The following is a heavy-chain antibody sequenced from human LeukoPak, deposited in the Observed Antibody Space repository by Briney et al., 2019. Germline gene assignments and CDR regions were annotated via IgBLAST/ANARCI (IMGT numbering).Heavy chain of an antibody. Sequence: GSSLKISCKGSGSSFTNNWIGWVRQMPGKGLEWMGIIYPGDSHKRYSPSFQGQVTISADKSISNAYLQWSSLKASDITMYYCARRAAEWVLLDYWGQGTLVT. V-gene: IGHV5-51*01. CDR3: ARRAAEWVLLDY. D-gene: IGHD1-26*01. J-gene: IGHJ4*02. CDR2: IYPGDSHK. CDR1: GSSFTNNW.